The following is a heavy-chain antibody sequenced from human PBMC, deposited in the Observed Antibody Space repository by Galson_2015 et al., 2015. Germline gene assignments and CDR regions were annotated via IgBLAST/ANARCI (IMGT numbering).Heavy chain of an antibody. V-gene: IGHV4-59*12. CDR3: ARDDFGGEGYYDSSGYYQTNRDY. CDR1: GGSISSYY. CDR2: IYYSGST. D-gene: IGHD3-22*01. J-gene: IGHJ4*02. Sequence: ETLSLTCTVSGGSISSYYWSWIRQPPGKGLEWIGYIYYSGSTNYNPSLKSRVTISVDTSKNQFSLRAEDTAVYYCARDDFGGEGYYDSSGYYQTNRDYWGQGTLVTVSS.